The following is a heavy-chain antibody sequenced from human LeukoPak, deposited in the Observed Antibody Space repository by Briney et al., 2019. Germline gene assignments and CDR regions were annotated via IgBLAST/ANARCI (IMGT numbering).Heavy chain of an antibody. CDR1: GGSISSYY. D-gene: IGHD3-16*02. CDR2: IYYSGST. CDR3: ARSPKGPRGSYRSPYYYGMDV. Sequence: SETLSLTCTVSGGSISSYYWSWIRQPPGKGLEWIGYIYYSGSTNYNPSLKSRVTISVDTSKNQFSLKLSSVTAADTAAYYCARSPKGPRGSYRSPYYYGMDVWGKGTTVTVSS. V-gene: IGHV4-59*01. J-gene: IGHJ6*04.